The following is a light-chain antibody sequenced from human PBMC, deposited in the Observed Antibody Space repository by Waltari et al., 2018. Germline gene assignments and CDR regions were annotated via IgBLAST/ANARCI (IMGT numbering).Light chain of an antibody. CDR2: GAS. Sequence: DLQMTQSPPPPSASVGDRVTITCRATQSISTSLNWYQHTAGKAPKLLIYGASTLERGVPSRFSGSGSGTDFTLTINSLRPEDFATYYCQQSYSTPGTFGQGTKVEIK. V-gene: IGKV1-39*01. CDR3: QQSYSTPGT. J-gene: IGKJ1*01. CDR1: QSISTS.